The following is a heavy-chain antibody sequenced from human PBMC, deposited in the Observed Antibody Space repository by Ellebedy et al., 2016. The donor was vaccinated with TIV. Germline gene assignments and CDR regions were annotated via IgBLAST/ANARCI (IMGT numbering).Heavy chain of an antibody. CDR1: GFSFEAYA. J-gene: IGHJ4*02. Sequence: SLKISXVASGFSFEAYAMHWVRQAPGTGLEWVSSVNWNSGHIAYADSEGGRFTISRDNANNSLYLQMNSLSAEDTALYYCAKDRSVSGFAMYYFDSWGQGIPVTVSS. CDR3: AKDRSVSGFAMYYFDS. D-gene: IGHD3-22*01. CDR2: VNWNSGHI. V-gene: IGHV3-9*01.